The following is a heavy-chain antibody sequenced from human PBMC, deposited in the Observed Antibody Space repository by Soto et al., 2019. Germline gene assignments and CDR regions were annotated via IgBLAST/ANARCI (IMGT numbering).Heavy chain of an antibody. CDR3: ARVVLEWLPSSGFDY. CDR1: GYSFTSYV. J-gene: IGHJ4*02. Sequence: QIQLVQSGAEVKKPGASVKVSCKASGYSFTSYVITWVRQAPGQGPEWLGWITAENGNTNYAQKFQGRSTMTSDTSTHTAFMQLRALRSEDTAVYYCARVVLEWLPSSGFDYWGQGTLATVSS. CDR2: ITAENGNT. V-gene: IGHV1-18*04. D-gene: IGHD5-12*01.